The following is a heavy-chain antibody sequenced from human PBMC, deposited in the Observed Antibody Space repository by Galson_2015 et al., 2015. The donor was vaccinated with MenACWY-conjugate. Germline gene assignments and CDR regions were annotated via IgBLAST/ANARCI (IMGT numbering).Heavy chain of an antibody. Sequence: SVKVSCKASGYSVTSHYIHWVRQAPGQGLEWMGLINPNGGITIYAQKFQGRVTVARDTSTSTVFLELSSLTSDDTAVYYCARDGTNGAYHYVYWGQGTQVTVSS. J-gene: IGHJ4*02. D-gene: IGHD2-8*01. CDR2: INPNGGIT. CDR1: GYSVTSHY. V-gene: IGHV1-46*01. CDR3: ARDGTNGAYHYVY.